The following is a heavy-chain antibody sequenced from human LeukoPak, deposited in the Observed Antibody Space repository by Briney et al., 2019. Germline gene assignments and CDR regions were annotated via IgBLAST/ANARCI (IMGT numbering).Heavy chain of an antibody. D-gene: IGHD5-18*01. CDR2: IKKDGSEK. J-gene: IGHJ4*02. V-gene: IGHV3-7*01. CDR1: GFTFISYW. CDR3: ARHLSGVTGYAYGRGIDY. Sequence: GGSLRLSRAASGFTFISYWMSWVRQAPGKGRAWVANIKKDGSEKYYVDSVKGGFTISRDNAKTSLYLQMNTLRAEDTAVYYCARHLSGVTGYAYGRGIDYWGQGTLVTVSS.